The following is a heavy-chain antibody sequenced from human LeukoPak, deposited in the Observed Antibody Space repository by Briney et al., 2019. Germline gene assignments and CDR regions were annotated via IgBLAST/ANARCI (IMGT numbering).Heavy chain of an antibody. CDR3: ARDKIDVADNHDY. Sequence: GGSLRLSCAASGFTFSNYWMHWVRQAPGKGLVWVSRINSDGTSTSYADSVKGRFSISRDNAKNTLYLQMNSLRAEDTAVYYCARDKIDVADNHDYWGQGTLVTVSS. CDR1: GFTFSNYW. V-gene: IGHV3-74*01. J-gene: IGHJ4*02. CDR2: INSDGTST. D-gene: IGHD6-19*01.